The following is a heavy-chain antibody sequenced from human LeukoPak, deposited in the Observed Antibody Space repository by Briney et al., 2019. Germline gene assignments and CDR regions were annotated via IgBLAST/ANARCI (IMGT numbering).Heavy chain of an antibody. CDR1: GGSISNYY. CDR3: ARHSTGVNGDFAY. V-gene: IGHV4-59*08. J-gene: IGHJ4*02. Sequence: KPSETLSLTCTVSGGSISNYYWSWIRQPPGRGLEWIGYIYYSGSNPSLKSRVTISMDTSKNQFSLKLSSVTAADTAVYYCARHSTGVNGDFAYWAREPWSPSPQ. D-gene: IGHD3-10*01. CDR2: IYYSG.